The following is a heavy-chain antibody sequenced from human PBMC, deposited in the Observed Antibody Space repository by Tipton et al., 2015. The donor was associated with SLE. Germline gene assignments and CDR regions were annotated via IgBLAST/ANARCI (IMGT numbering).Heavy chain of an antibody. CDR1: GFTFDDYA. V-gene: IGHV3-9*01. J-gene: IGHJ6*04. CDR2: ISWNSGSI. D-gene: IGHD3-16*02. Sequence: RSLRLSCAASGFTFDDYAMHWVRQAPGKGLEWVSGISWNSGSIGYADSVKGRFTISRDNAKNSLYLQMNSLRAEDTALYYCAKDGPEAKYDYVWGIYRAPIGVLVKVTTVTVSS. CDR3: AKDGPEAKYDYVWGIYRAPIGV.